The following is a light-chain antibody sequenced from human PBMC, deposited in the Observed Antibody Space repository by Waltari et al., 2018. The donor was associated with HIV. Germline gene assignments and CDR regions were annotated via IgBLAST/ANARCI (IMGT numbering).Light chain of an antibody. CDR2: ANN. J-gene: IGLJ3*02. Sequence: QSVLTQPPSVSGAPGQRVTISCTGSTSNIGSPYDVHWYQLLPGKAPKLLIYANNNRPSGVPDRFSGSKSGASASLAITGLQAEDEADYSCQSYDSRLSAWVFGGGTKVTVL. V-gene: IGLV1-40*01. CDR1: TSNIGSPYD. CDR3: QSYDSRLSAWV.